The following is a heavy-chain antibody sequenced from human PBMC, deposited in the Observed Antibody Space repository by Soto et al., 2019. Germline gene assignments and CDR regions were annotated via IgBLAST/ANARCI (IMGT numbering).Heavy chain of an antibody. Sequence: ASVKVSCKVSGYTLTELSMHWVRQAPGKGLEWMGGFDPEDGVTIYAQKFQGRVTMTEDTSTSTAYMELSSLRSEDTAVYYCVREREYSSSWYEGYYFDYWGQGTLVTVSS. CDR1: GYTLTELS. J-gene: IGHJ4*02. D-gene: IGHD6-13*01. CDR2: FDPEDGVT. CDR3: VREREYSSSWYEGYYFDY. V-gene: IGHV1-24*01.